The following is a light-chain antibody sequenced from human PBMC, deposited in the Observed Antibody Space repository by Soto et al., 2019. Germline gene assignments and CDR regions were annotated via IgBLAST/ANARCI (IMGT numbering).Light chain of an antibody. Sequence: QSVLTQPPSASGTPGHGVTISCSGSTCNIGSNYVYWYQQLPGTAPKLLIYRNNQRPSGVPDRFSGSKSGTSASLAISGLRSDDEADYFRATWDDSLNGFYVFGTGTKVTVL. CDR3: ATWDDSLNGFYV. CDR2: RNN. J-gene: IGLJ1*01. CDR1: TCNIGSNY. V-gene: IGLV1-47*01.